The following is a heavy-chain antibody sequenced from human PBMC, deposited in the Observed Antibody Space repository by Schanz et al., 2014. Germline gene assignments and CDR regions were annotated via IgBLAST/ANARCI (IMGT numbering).Heavy chain of an antibody. Sequence: QVQLVQSGGEMKKPGASVKVSCKASGYTFTSYGINWVRQAPGQGLEWMGWISAYNGHTDYAQKFQGRITVTTDTSTSTVYLELSSLRSDDTAVYYCGRGFSRSYIDFWGQGTLITVSS. CDR1: GYTFTSYG. J-gene: IGHJ4*02. CDR3: GRGFSRSYIDF. CDR2: ISAYNGHT. V-gene: IGHV1-18*01. D-gene: IGHD3-10*01.